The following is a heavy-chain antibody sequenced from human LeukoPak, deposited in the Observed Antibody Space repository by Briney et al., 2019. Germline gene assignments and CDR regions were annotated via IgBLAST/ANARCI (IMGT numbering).Heavy chain of an antibody. Sequence: SETLSLTCTVSGVSISSGGYYWSWIRQHPGKGLEWIGYIYYSGSTYYNPSLKSRVTISVDTSKNQFSLKLSSVTAADTAVYYCAREVNGPNYFDYWGQGTLVTVSS. J-gene: IGHJ4*02. V-gene: IGHV4-31*03. CDR1: GVSISSGGYY. D-gene: IGHD2-8*01. CDR2: IYYSGST. CDR3: AREVNGPNYFDY.